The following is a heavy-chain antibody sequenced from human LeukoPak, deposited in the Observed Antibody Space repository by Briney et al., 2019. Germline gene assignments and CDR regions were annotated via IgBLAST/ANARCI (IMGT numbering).Heavy chain of an antibody. J-gene: IGHJ4*02. V-gene: IGHV1-2*06. CDR3: ARDSKGRSIAAAGDY. Sequence: ASVKVSCKASGYTFTGYYMHWVRQAPGQGLEWMGRINPNSGGTNYAQKFQGGVTMTRDTSISTAYMELSRLRSDDTAVYYCARDSKGRSIAAAGDYWGQGTLVTVSS. CDR1: GYTFTGYY. D-gene: IGHD6-13*01. CDR2: INPNSGGT.